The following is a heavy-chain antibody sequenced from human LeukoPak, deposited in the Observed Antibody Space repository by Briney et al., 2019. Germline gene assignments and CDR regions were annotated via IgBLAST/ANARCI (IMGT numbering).Heavy chain of an antibody. CDR3: ARDGQPNYYGSGSNDAFDI. D-gene: IGHD3-10*01. V-gene: IGHV1-2*02. CDR2: INPNSGGT. Sequence: ASVKVSCKASGYTFTGYYMHWVRQAPGQGLEWMGWINPNSGGTNYAQKFQGRVTMTRDTSISTAYMELSRLRSDDTAVYYCARDGQPNYYGSGSNDAFDIWGQGTMVTVSS. CDR1: GYTFTGYY. J-gene: IGHJ3*02.